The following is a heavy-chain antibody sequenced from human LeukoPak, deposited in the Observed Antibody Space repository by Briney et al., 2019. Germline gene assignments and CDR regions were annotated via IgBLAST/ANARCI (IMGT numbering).Heavy chain of an antibody. J-gene: IGHJ4*02. CDR2: INPSGGST. CDR1: GYTFTSFY. CDR3: ARILRRHGTTFDY. V-gene: IGHV1-46*01. Sequence: ASVNVSCKAVGYTFTSFYIHWVRQAPGQGLEWMGLINPSGGSTTFAERFQGRVAMTIDRSTDTVYMELRSLKSEDTAFYYCARILRRHGTTFDYWGQGTLVTVSS. D-gene: IGHD2/OR15-2a*01.